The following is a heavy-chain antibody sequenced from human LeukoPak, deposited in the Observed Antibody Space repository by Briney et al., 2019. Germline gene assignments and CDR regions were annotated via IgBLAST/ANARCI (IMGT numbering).Heavy chain of an antibody. CDR2: ISAYNGNT. CDR1: GYTLTSYG. Sequence: ASVKVSCKASGYTLTSYGISWVRQAPGQGLEWMGWISAYNGNTNYAQKLQGRVTMTTDTSTSTAYMELSSLRSEDTAVYYCARDPIESWVLRYFDWGQGTLVTVSS. J-gene: IGHJ4*02. V-gene: IGHV1-18*01. CDR3: ARDPIESWVLRYFD. D-gene: IGHD3-9*01.